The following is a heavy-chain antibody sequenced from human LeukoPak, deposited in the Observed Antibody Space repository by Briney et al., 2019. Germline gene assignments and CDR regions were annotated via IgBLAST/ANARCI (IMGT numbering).Heavy chain of an antibody. J-gene: IGHJ6*02. Sequence: GGSLRLSCAASGFTFKNYWMSWVRQAPGKGLEWVSAISGSGDNTYYADSVKGRFTISRDNSKNTLYLQMNSLRAEDTAIYYCAKYFEAMAHYYYGMDVWGRGTTVTVSS. CDR3: AKYFEAMAHYYYGMDV. CDR1: GFTFKNYW. CDR2: ISGSGDNT. V-gene: IGHV3-23*01. D-gene: IGHD5-24*01.